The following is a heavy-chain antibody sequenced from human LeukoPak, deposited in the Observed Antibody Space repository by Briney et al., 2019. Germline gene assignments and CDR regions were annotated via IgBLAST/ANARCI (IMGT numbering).Heavy chain of an antibody. Sequence: GGSLRLSCAASGFTFSSYSMDWVRQAPGKGLEWVSSISSSSSYIYYADSVKGRFTISRDNAKNSLYLQMNSLRAEDTAVYYCARGKFGYCSSTSCSDAFDIWGQGTMVTVSS. CDR2: ISSSSSYI. CDR1: GFTFSSYS. CDR3: ARGKFGYCSSTSCSDAFDI. J-gene: IGHJ3*02. V-gene: IGHV3-21*01. D-gene: IGHD2-2*03.